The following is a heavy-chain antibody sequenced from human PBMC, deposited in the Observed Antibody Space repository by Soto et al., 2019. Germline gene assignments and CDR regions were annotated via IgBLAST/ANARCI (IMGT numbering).Heavy chain of an antibody. J-gene: IGHJ4*02. CDR2: MNPNSGNT. V-gene: IGHV1-8*01. CDR1: GYTFTSYD. CDR3: VGPWNKQ. D-gene: IGHD1-1*01. Sequence: QVQLVQSGAEVKKPGASVKVSCKASGYTFTSYDVNWVRQSTGQGLEWMGWMNPNSGNTGYAQKFQGRVTMTRDTSKSTGYMELSSLRSEDTAVYYCVGPWNKQWGQGTLVTVSS.